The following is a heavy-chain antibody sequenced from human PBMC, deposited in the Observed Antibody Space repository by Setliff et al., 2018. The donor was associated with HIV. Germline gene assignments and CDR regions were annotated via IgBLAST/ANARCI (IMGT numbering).Heavy chain of an antibody. CDR1: GFNFNNAW. CDR3: AKLVYPQLWPLDIDH. Sequence: GGSLRLSCAASGFNFNNAWMTWVRQAPGKGLEWVGHINSKGDGGTAEYATAVKGRFTISRDDTKANLFLKMTSLRADDTAVYFCAKLVYPQLWPLDIDHWGQGTLVTVSS. CDR2: INSKGDGGTA. D-gene: IGHD1-1*01. V-gene: IGHV3-15*01. J-gene: IGHJ4*02.